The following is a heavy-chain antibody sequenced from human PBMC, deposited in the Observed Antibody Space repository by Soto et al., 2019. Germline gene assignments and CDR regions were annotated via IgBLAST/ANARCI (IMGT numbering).Heavy chain of an antibody. CDR2: IYYSGST. CDR3: ARRGAYGSGSYYPLGWFDP. J-gene: IGHJ5*02. Sequence: QVQLQESGPGLVKPSQTLSLTCTVSGGSISSGGYYWSWIRQHPGKGLEWIGYIYYSGSTYYNPSLKSRVTISVDTSKNQFSLKLRSVTAADTAVYYCARRGAYGSGSYYPLGWFDPWGQGTLVTVSS. V-gene: IGHV4-31*03. D-gene: IGHD3-10*01. CDR1: GGSISSGGYY.